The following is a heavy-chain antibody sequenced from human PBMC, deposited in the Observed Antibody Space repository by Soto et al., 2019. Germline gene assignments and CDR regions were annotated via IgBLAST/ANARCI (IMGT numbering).Heavy chain of an antibody. CDR3: ARDKITGLFDY. J-gene: IGHJ4*02. CDR1: GGSFSGYY. CDR2: INPGGST. V-gene: IGHV4-34*01. D-gene: IGHD2-8*02. Sequence: QVQLQQWGAGLLKPSETLSLTCAVYGGSFSGYYWTWIRQPPGTGLEWIGEINPGGSTYYNPSLKXPITXSXDTSKTQFSLKLTSVTAADTAVYYCARDKITGLFDYWGQGTLVTVSS.